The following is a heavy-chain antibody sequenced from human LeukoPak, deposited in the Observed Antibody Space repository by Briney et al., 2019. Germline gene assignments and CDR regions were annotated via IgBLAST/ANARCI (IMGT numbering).Heavy chain of an antibody. V-gene: IGHV3-23*01. CDR1: GFTFSSYV. J-gene: IGHJ4*02. CDR2: ISPSGDNT. CDR3: AKEVPYNNNWLTIDY. D-gene: IGHD1-1*01. Sequence: GGSLRLSCAASGFTFSSYVMSWVRQAPGKGLEWVSPISPSGDNTYYADSVKGRFTISRDNSKNTLYLQLNSLRAEDAALYYCAKEVPYNNNWLTIDYWGQGTLVTVSS.